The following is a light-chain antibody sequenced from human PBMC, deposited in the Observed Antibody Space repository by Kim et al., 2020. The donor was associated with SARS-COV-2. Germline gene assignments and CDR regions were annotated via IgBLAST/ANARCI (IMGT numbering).Light chain of an antibody. V-gene: IGKV3-15*01. J-gene: IGKJ1*01. Sequence: EIVMTQSPATLSVSPGERATLSCRASQSVSSNLAWYQQKPGQAPRLLIYGASTRATGIPARFSGSGSGTEFTLTISSLQSEDFAVYYCQQYSNWPPATFGQGTKVDIK. CDR2: GAS. CDR3: QQYSNWPPAT. CDR1: QSVSSN.